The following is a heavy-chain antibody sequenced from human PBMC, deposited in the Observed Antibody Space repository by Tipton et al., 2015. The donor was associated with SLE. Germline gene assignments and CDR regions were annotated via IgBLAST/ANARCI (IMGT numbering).Heavy chain of an antibody. Sequence: SLRLSCAASGFTVANYGMMWVRQAPGKGLEWVSVFYSGGDTYYADSVKGRFTVSRDQSKNTVYLQMNSLRVEDTAVYYCGKEVHYYMDVWGQGTTVTVSS. CDR1: GFTVANYG. CDR2: FYSGGDT. CDR3: GKEVHYYMDV. J-gene: IGHJ6*03. V-gene: IGHV3-23*03.